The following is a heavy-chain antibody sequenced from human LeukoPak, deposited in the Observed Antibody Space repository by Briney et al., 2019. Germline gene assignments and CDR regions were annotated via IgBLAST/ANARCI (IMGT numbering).Heavy chain of an antibody. CDR3: ARGVAAAGFDY. J-gene: IGHJ4*02. CDR1: GYTFTGYY. D-gene: IGHD6-13*01. CDR2: INPNSGST. Sequence: ASVKVSCKPSGYTFTGYYMHWVRQAPGQGLEWMGWINPNSGSTNYAQKFQRRITMTRDTSISTAYVELSRLRPDDTAVYYCARGVAAAGFDYWGQGTLVTVSS. V-gene: IGHV1-2*02.